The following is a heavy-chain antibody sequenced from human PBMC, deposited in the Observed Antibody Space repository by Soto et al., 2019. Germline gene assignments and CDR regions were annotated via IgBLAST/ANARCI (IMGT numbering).Heavy chain of an antibody. V-gene: IGHV4-59*01. CDR2: IYYSGST. D-gene: IGHD2-15*01. CDR1: GGSIRSYY. J-gene: IGHJ6*03. CDR3: ARIPKLVVVAATSYYYYYMDV. Sequence: PSETLSLTCTVSGGSIRSYYWSWIRQPPGKELEWIGYIYYSGSTNYNPSLKSRVTISVDTSKNQFSLKLSSVTAADTAVYYCARIPKLVVVAATSYYYYYMDVWGKGTTVTVSS.